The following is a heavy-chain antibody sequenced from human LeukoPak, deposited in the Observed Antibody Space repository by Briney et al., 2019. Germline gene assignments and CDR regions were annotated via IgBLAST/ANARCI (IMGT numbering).Heavy chain of an antibody. Sequence: SETLSLTCTVSGGSISSSSYYWGWIRQPPGRGLEWIGSIYYSGSTYYNPSLKSRVTISVDTSKNQFSLKLSSVTAADTAVYYCARADRYSSSYGFDYWGQGTLVTVSS. J-gene: IGHJ4*02. V-gene: IGHV4-39*07. D-gene: IGHD6-6*01. CDR1: GGSISSSSYY. CDR2: IYYSGST. CDR3: ARADRYSSSYGFDY.